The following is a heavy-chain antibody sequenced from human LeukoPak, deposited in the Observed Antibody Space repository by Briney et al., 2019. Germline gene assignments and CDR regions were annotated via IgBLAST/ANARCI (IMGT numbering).Heavy chain of an antibody. CDR3: ARAVGPFDY. J-gene: IGHJ4*02. CDR2: IWNDGSNK. Sequence: QPGRSLRLSCAASGFTFSIYGMHWVRQAPGKGLEWVAVIWNDGSNKYYADPVEGRFTISRDNSKNTLYLQMNSLRTEDMAVYYCARAVGPFDYWGQGTLVTVSS. CDR1: GFTFSIYG. D-gene: IGHD2-15*01. V-gene: IGHV3-33*01.